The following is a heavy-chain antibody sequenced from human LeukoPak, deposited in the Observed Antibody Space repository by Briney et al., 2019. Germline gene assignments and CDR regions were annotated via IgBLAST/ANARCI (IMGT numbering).Heavy chain of an antibody. CDR2: ISAYNGNT. Sequence: ASVKLSCKASGYTFTSYGISWVRHAPGPGLEWMGWISAYNGNTNYAQKLQGRVTRTTATSTSTAYMELRSLRSDDTAVYYCARDSVAATLDYWGQGTLVTVSS. J-gene: IGHJ4*02. CDR1: GYTFTSYG. CDR3: ARDSVAATLDY. V-gene: IGHV1-18*01. D-gene: IGHD2-15*01.